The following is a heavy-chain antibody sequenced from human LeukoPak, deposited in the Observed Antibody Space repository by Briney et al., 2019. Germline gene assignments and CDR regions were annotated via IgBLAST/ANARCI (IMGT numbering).Heavy chain of an antibody. J-gene: IGHJ4*02. CDR2: ISYAGSSK. Sequence: GGSLRLSCAASGFTFSTYGMHWVRQAPGKGLEWVALISYAGSSKYYADSVKGRFTISRDSSKNSVYLHMKSLRAEDTAVYFCAKVLTGSQDYWGQGTLVTVTS. CDR3: AKVLTGSQDY. V-gene: IGHV3-30*18. CDR1: GFTFSTYG. D-gene: IGHD1-14*01.